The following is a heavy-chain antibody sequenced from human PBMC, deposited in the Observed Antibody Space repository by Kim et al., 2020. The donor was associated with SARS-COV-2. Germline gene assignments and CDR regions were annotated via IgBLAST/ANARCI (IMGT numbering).Heavy chain of an antibody. CDR1: GFTFDDYA. V-gene: IGHV3-9*01. CDR2: VSWNSGTI. Sequence: GGSLRLSCAASGFTFDDYAMHWVRQAPGQGLEWVSGVSWNSGTIGYADSVRGRFTISRDNAKNSLYLQMNSLKTEDTALYYCAKDSSSSLVFYYYMDVWGEGATIIVAS. CDR3: AKDSSSSLVFYYYMDV. J-gene: IGHJ6*03. D-gene: IGHD6-6*01.